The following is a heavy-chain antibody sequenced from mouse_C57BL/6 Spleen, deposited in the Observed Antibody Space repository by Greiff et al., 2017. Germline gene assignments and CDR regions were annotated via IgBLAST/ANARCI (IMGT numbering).Heavy chain of an antibody. V-gene: IGHV5-4*01. D-gene: IGHD1-1*01. J-gene: IGHJ4*01. CDR3: ARGATTVVAMDY. CDR2: ISDGGSYT. Sequence: DVHLVESGGGLVKPGGSLKLSCAASGFTFSSYAMSWVRQTPEKRLEWVATISDGGSYTYYPDNVKGRFTISRDNAKNNLYLQMSHLKSEDTAMYYCARGATTVVAMDYWGQGTSVTVSS. CDR1: GFTFSSYA.